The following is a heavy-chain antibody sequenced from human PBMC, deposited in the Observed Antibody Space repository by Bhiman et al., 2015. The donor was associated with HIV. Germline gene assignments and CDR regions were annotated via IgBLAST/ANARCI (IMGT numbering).Heavy chain of an antibody. CDR2: ISSTSNYI. CDR3: ARGPYGSGTSLDY. CDR1: GFTFSSYS. J-gene: IGHJ4*02. V-gene: IGHV3-21*01. D-gene: IGHD3-10*01. Sequence: EVQVVESGGGLVKPGGSLRLSCAASGFTFSSYSMNWVRQAPGKGLEWVSSISSTSNYIYYADSVKGRFTISRDNAKNSLYLQMNSLRAADTAVYFCARGPYGSGTSLDYWGQGTLVTVSS.